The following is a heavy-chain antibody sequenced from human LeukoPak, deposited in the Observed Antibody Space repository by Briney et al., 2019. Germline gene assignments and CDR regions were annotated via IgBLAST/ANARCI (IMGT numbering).Heavy chain of an antibody. J-gene: IGHJ6*03. CDR3: ARVLYYYYYMDV. CDR2: IIPIFGTA. V-gene: IGHV1-69*05. CDR1: GGTFSSYA. Sequence: SVKVSCKASGGTFSSYAISWVRQAPGQGLEWMGGIIPIFGTANYAQKFQGRVTITTDESTSTAYMELSSLRSEDTAVYYCARVLYYYYYMDVWGKGTTVTVSS.